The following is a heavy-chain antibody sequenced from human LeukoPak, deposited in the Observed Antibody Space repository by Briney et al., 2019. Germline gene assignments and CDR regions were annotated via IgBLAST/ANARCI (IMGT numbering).Heavy chain of an antibody. V-gene: IGHV3-23*01. CDR1: GFTFSTFD. D-gene: IGHD3-22*01. J-gene: IGHJ4*02. CDR3: AKASDFDSSGFPIDVFDF. Sequence: PGGSLRLSCAASGFTFSTFDMSWVRQAPGKGRQGGSTISGAGGTTLFADSVKGRFSISRDNSNNKVFLQMNSLRVEDTAVYYCAKASDFDSSGFPIDVFDFWGQGLLVSVAS. CDR2: ISGAGGTT.